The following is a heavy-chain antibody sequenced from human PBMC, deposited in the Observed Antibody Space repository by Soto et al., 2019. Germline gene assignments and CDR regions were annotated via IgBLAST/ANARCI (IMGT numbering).Heavy chain of an antibody. CDR3: ATSLAVQLGYYGMDV. V-gene: IGHV3-21*01. Sequence: VGSLRLSCAASGFTFSSYSLNWVRQAPGKGLEWVSSISGGGRDIKYGDSVKGRFIISRDNAMDSLHLQMYSLRADDTAIYFCATSLAVQLGYYGMDVWGPGTTVTVSS. D-gene: IGHD6-6*01. CDR1: GFTFSSYS. CDR2: ISGGGRDI. J-gene: IGHJ6*02.